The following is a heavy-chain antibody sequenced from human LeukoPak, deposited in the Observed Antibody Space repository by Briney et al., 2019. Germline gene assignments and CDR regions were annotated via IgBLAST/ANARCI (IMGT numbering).Heavy chain of an antibody. D-gene: IGHD3-22*01. J-gene: IGHJ4*02. Sequence: GGSLRLSCAASGFTFDDYAMHWVRQAPGKGLEWVSLISGSGGSTYYADSVKGQFTISRDNSKNTLYLQMNNLRAEDTALYYCAKGRYDSSGPANTFDYWGQGTLVTVSS. CDR1: GFTFDDYA. V-gene: IGHV3-23*01. CDR3: AKGRYDSSGPANTFDY. CDR2: ISGSGGST.